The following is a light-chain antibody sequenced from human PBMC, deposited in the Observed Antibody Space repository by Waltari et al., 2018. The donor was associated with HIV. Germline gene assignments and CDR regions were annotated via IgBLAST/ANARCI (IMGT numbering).Light chain of an antibody. J-gene: IGLJ2*01. CDR3: AAWDNSLNGPV. CDR2: SIN. CDR1: SSNIEITP. V-gene: IGLV1-44*01. Sequence: QSVLTQAPSASGPPGQRGTISCSGSSSNIEITPLKWYQQLPGTAPKLPIHSINRRPSGVPAPFSGSKSGPSASLAISGLQSEDEADYYCAAWDNSLNGPVFGGGAKLTGL.